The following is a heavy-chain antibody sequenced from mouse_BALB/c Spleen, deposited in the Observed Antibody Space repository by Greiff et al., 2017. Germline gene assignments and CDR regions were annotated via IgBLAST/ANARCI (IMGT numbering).Heavy chain of an antibody. Sequence: EVKVEESGPGLVKPSQSLSLTCTVTGYSITSDYAWNLIRQFPGNKLEWMGYISYSGSTSYNPSLKSRISITRDTSKNQFFLQLNSVTTEDTATYYGARRNYRYEYFDGWGAGTTVTVSS. CDR1: GYSITSDYA. V-gene: IGHV3-2*02. CDR2: ISYSGST. J-gene: IGHJ1*01. CDR3: ARRNYRYEYFDG. D-gene: IGHD2-14*01.